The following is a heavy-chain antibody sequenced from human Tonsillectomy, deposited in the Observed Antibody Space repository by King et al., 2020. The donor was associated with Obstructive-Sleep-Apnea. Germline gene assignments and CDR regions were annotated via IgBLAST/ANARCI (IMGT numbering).Heavy chain of an antibody. CDR1: GFPFSNYA. D-gene: IGHD6-19*01. CDR3: AKTHSSGWFIDY. J-gene: IGHJ4*02. Sequence: VQLVESGGGVVQPGGSLTLSCAASGFPFSNYAMHWVRQAPGKGLEWVAIIRYDGINKYYVDSVKGRFTISRDNSKNTLYLQMNSLRAEDTAMYYCAKTHSSGWFIDYWGQGTLVTVSS. V-gene: IGHV3-30*02. CDR2: IRYDGINK.